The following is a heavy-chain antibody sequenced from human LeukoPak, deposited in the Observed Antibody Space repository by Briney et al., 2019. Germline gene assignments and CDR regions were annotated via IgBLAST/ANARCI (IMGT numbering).Heavy chain of an antibody. V-gene: IGHV4-61*05. CDR3: ARADGAGTDY. D-gene: IGHD6-19*01. CDR1: GGSISSSSYY. J-gene: IGHJ4*02. CDR2: IYYSGST. Sequence: SETLSLTCTVSGGSISSSSYYWGWIRQPPGKGLEWIGYIYYSGSTNYNPSLKSRVTISVDTSKNQFSLKLSSVTAADTAVYYCARADGAGTDYWGQGTLVTVSS.